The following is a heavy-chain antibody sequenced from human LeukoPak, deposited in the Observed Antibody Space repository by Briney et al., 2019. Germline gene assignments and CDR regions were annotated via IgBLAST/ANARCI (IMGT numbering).Heavy chain of an antibody. CDR3: ASYDSSGYYHPTAGFDY. Sequence: SETLSLTCTVSGGSISSSSHYWGWIRQPPGKGLGWIGYIYYSGSTNYNPYLKSQVTISVDTSKNQFSLKLSSVTAADTAVYYCASYDSSGYYHPTAGFDYWGQGTLVTVSS. D-gene: IGHD3-22*01. CDR2: IYYSGST. V-gene: IGHV4-61*05. J-gene: IGHJ4*02. CDR1: GGSISSSSHY.